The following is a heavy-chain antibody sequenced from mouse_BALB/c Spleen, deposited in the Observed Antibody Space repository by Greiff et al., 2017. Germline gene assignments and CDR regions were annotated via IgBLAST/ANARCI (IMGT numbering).Heavy chain of an antibody. Sequence: EVQVVESGGGLVQPGGSLKLSCAASGFTFSSYTMSWVRQTPEKRLEWVAYISNGGGSTYYPDTVKGRFTISRDNAKNTLYLQMSSLKSEDTAMYYCARQGMIPYFDYWGQGTTLTVSS. D-gene: IGHD2-4*01. V-gene: IGHV5-12-2*01. CDR1: GFTFSSYT. J-gene: IGHJ2*01. CDR2: ISNGGGST. CDR3: ARQGMIPYFDY.